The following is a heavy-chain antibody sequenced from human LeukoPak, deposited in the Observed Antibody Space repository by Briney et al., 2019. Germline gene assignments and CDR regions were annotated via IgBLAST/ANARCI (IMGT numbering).Heavy chain of an antibody. J-gene: IGHJ4*02. CDR3: SKGARGSIDLDY. CDR1: GYTFTSSD. CDR2: MNPNSGDT. V-gene: IGHV1-8*01. D-gene: IGHD2-2*01. Sequence: ASVKVSCKASGYTFTSSDINWVRQATGKGLEWMGWMNPNSGDTGYAQKFQGRVIMTSDTSINTAYMELTSLTSEDTAIYYCSKGARGSIDLDYWGQGTLVTV.